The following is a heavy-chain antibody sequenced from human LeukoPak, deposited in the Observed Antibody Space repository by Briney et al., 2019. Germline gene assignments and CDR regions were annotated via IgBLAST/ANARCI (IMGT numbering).Heavy chain of an antibody. V-gene: IGHV5-51*01. D-gene: IGHD3-16*01. CDR2: IYPGDSDT. CDR1: RYSFTSYW. CDR3: ARTNDYVWGSYRGYYYYMDV. J-gene: IGHJ6*03. Sequence: ESPQISCKGARYSFTSYWIGWVRQMPGEGLEWRGIIYPGDSDTRYSTSFQGQVTISADKTISTAYLQWSSLKASDTAMYYCARTNDYVWGSYRGYYYYMDVWGKGTTVTVSS.